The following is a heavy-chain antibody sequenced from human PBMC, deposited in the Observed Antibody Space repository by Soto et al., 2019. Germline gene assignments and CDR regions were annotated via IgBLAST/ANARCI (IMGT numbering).Heavy chain of an antibody. CDR2: ILYDGSNK. Sequence: QVQLVESGGGVVQPGRSLRLSCAASGFTFSSYAMHWVRQVPGKGLEWVAVILYDGSNKYYADSVKGRFTISRDNSNNTLYLQMNSLRAEDTAVYYCAREYRGSSWYFDLWGRGTLVTVSS. V-gene: IGHV3-30-3*01. D-gene: IGHD3-16*01. CDR3: AREYRGSSWYFDL. CDR1: GFTFSSYA. J-gene: IGHJ2*01.